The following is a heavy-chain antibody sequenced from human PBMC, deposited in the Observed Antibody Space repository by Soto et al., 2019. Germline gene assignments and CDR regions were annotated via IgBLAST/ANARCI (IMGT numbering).Heavy chain of an antibody. D-gene: IGHD6-6*01. CDR1: GFPVSSYG. CDR2: ISYDGSNK. Sequence: GGFLRLAGAASGFPVSSYGMHWVRQGPGKGLEWVAVISYDGSNKYYADSVKGRFTISRDNSKNTLYLQMNSLRAEDTAVYYCGGEYSSSPDYYYYGMDVWGQGTTVTVSS. CDR3: GGEYSSSPDYYYYGMDV. V-gene: IGHV3-30*03. J-gene: IGHJ6*02.